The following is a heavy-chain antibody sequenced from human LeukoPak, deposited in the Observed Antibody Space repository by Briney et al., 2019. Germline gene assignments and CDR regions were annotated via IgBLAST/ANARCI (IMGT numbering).Heavy chain of an antibody. D-gene: IGHD1-26*01. CDR2: TYYRSKWFN. CDR1: GDSVSSNSAA. Sequence: HSQTLSLTCAISGDSVSSNSAAWNWIRQSPSRGLEWPGRTYYRSKWFNDYAVSVKSRITINPDTSKNQFSLQLNSVTPEDTAAYYCAREIIVGATSEYFQHWGQGTLVTVSS. V-gene: IGHV6-1*01. J-gene: IGHJ1*01. CDR3: AREIIVGATSEYFQH.